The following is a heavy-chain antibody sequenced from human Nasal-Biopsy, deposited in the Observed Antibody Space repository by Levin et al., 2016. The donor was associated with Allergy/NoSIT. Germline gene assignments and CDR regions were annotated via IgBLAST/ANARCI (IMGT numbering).Heavy chain of an antibody. CDR1: GFTFSYYA. Sequence: GGSLRLSCAASGFTFSYYAMSWVRQAPGKGLEWVSTINNGGGSTNYADSVKGWFTISRDNSKNTLYLQMNSLRADDTAVYYCASPSSRYSPGWTTFYFGYWGQGTPVTVSS. CDR3: ASPSSRYSPGWTTFYFGY. V-gene: IGHV3-23*01. CDR2: INNGGGST. J-gene: IGHJ4*02. D-gene: IGHD6-19*01.